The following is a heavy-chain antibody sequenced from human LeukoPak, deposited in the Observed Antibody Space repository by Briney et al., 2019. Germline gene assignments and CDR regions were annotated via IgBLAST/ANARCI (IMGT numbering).Heavy chain of an antibody. J-gene: IGHJ4*02. Sequence: PGGSLRLSCSASGFSFSDYDMNSFRQAPGKGLEWISSISGRSSHVYYGDSVKGRFSISRDNAMNSVFLQMNSLGVDDTAVYYCGRAFPPLRTASAGDLWGQGTLVTVSS. CDR1: GFSFSDYD. V-gene: IGHV3-21*01. CDR3: GRAFPPLRTASAGDL. D-gene: IGHD2-8*02. CDR2: ISGRSSHV.